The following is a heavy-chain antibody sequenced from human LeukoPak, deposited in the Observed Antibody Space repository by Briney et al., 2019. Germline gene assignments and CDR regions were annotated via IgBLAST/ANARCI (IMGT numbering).Heavy chain of an antibody. V-gene: IGHV3-15*01. CDR3: TSEDQGGFNY. CDR1: GFTNAW. CDR2: IKSKTGGGTT. J-gene: IGHJ4*02. Sequence: GGSLRLSCAASGFTNAWMSWVRQAPGKGLEWVGRIKSKTGGGTTDYAAPVKGRFTVSRDDLKNTLYLQMNSLKTEDTAVYYCTSEDQGGFNYWGQGTLVTVSS. D-gene: IGHD1-26*01.